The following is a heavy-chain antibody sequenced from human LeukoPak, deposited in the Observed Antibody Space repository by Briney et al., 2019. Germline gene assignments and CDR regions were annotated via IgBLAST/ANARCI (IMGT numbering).Heavy chain of an antibody. J-gene: IGHJ3*02. V-gene: IGHV4-4*07. CDR2: IYTSGST. D-gene: IGHD2-2*01. Sequence: SETLSLTCTVSGGSISSYYWSWIRQPAGKGLEWIGRIYTSGSTNYNPSLKSRVTMSVDTSKNQFSLKLSSVTAADTAVYYCARGEGLGSCSSTSCSPDPDAFDIWGQGTMVTVSS. CDR3: ARGEGLGSCSSTSCSPDPDAFDI. CDR1: GGSISSYY.